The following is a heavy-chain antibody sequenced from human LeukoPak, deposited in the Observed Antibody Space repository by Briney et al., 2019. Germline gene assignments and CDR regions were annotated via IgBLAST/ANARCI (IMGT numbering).Heavy chain of an antibody. D-gene: IGHD3-9*01. V-gene: IGHV5-51*04. CDR1: GYSFTSYW. Sequence: GESLKISCKGSGYSFTSYWIGWVRQVRGKGLEWMGIIYPRDSDTRYSPSFQGQDTISGDRPISTAYLQGSSLSASHTPMYFCAKKEGQTYYDILTGYYRGAYYFDYWGQGTLVTVSS. J-gene: IGHJ4*02. CDR3: AKKEGQTYYDILTGYYRGAYYFDY. CDR2: IYPRDSDT.